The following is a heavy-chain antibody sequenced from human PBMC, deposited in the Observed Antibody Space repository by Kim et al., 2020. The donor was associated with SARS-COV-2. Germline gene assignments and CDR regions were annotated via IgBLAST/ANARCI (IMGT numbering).Heavy chain of an antibody. Sequence: GGSLRLSCAASGFTFSSYAMSWVRQAPGKGLEWVSAISYGGGSTYYADSVKGRFTISRDNSKNTLYLQMNSLRAEDTAVYYCAKGSRVSAASDYWGQGTLVTVSS. CDR3: AKGSRVSAASDY. CDR1: GFTFSSYA. CDR2: ISYGGGST. J-gene: IGHJ4*02. V-gene: IGHV3-23*01. D-gene: IGHD6-13*01.